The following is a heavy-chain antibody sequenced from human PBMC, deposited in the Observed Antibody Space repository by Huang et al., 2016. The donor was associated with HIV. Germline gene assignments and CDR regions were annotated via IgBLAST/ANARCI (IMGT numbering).Heavy chain of an antibody. Sequence: EAQLVESGGGLAQPGGTLRLSCSASGFAFNNNDMHWVRHSTGKGLQWLSGDDNTGGTYYATSVRGRFTISRDNAKKSLFLQIDNLRVDDAAVYHCVRGFLGGLGSPWGYGMDVWGQGTTVIVSS. CDR3: VRGFLGGLGSPWGYGMDV. J-gene: IGHJ6*02. CDR2: DDNTGGT. D-gene: IGHD3-3*01. CDR1: GFAFNNND. V-gene: IGHV3-13*02.